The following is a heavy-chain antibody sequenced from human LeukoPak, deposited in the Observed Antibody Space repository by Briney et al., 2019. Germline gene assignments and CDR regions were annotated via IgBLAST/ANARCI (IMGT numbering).Heavy chain of an antibody. J-gene: IGHJ3*02. CDR2: INPSGGST. D-gene: IGHD2-2*01. CDR3: ARKGNIVVVPAAQPEAFDI. Sequence: ASVKVSFKASGYTFTSYYMHWVRQAPGQGLEWMGIINPSGGSTSYAQKFRGRVTMTRDTSTSTVYMELSSLRSEDTAVYYCARKGNIVVVPAAQPEAFDIWGQGTMVTVSS. V-gene: IGHV1-46*01. CDR1: GYTFTSYY.